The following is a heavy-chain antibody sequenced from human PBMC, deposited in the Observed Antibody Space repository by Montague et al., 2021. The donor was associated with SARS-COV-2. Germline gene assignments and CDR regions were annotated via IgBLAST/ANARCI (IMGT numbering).Heavy chain of an antibody. Sequence: SETLSLTCTVSGGSISSSNYYWSWIRQPPGKGLEWIGCNYYSASTNYNPSLKSRVSISVDTSKNQFSLKLSSVTAADTAVYYCARQGEQRILVYGLDLWGQGTLVTVSS. D-gene: IGHD2-15*01. CDR2: NYYSAST. CDR3: ARQGEQRILVYGLDL. CDR1: GGSISSSNYY. V-gene: IGHV4-39*01. J-gene: IGHJ5*02.